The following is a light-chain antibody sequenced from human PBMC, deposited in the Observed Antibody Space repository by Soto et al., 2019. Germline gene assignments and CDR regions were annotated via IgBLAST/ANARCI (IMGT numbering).Light chain of an antibody. CDR3: QQYNNWPIT. J-gene: IGKJ5*01. CDR2: GAS. V-gene: IGKV3-15*01. Sequence: EIVMTQSPATLSVSPGERATLSCRASQSVSSNLAWYQQKPGQAPRLLIYGASTRDTGIPSRFSGSGSGTEFTXTISSLQSEDFAVYYCQQYNNWPITFGQGTRLEIK. CDR1: QSVSSN.